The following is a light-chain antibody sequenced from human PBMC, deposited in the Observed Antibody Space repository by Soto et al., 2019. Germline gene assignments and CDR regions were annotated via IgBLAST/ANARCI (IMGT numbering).Light chain of an antibody. V-gene: IGLV2-14*02. CDR2: DVS. J-gene: IGLJ2*01. CDR3: SSYTSSRNVV. CDR1: SSDVGSYNL. Sequence: QSALTQPASVSGSPGQSITISCTGTSSDVGSYNLVSWYQQHPGKAPKLMIFDVSNRPSGVSNRFSGSKSGNTASLTISGLQAEDEADYYCSSYTSSRNVVFGGGTKLTVL.